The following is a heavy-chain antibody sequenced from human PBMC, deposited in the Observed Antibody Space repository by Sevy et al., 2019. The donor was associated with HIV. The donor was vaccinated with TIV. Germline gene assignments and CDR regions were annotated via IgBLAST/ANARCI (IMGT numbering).Heavy chain of an antibody. J-gene: IGHJ4*02. CDR3: ARDLPPSATTVPHFDC. D-gene: IGHD4-17*01. V-gene: IGHV3-48*03. Sequence: GGSLRLSCAASGFTFSSYEMNWVRQAPGKGLEWISYISNSGNAMYYSDSVRGRFTISRVNVRLSLYLQMNSLRAEDTAVYYCARDLPPSATTVPHFDCWGQGTLVTVSS. CDR2: ISNSGNAM. CDR1: GFTFSSYE.